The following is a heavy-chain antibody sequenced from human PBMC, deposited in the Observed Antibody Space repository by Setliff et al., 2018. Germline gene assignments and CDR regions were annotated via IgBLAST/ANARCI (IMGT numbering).Heavy chain of an antibody. D-gene: IGHD3-16*01. V-gene: IGHV1-2*06. CDR2: INPNSGAT. CDR3: ARDGGEY. CDR1: GYPFTDYY. Sequence: ASVKVSCKTSGYPFTDYYIHWVRQAPGQGLEWMGRINPNSGATNFAQKFQGRVTMTRDTSISTAYMELSRLRSDDTAVYYCARDGGEYWGQGTLVTVSS. J-gene: IGHJ4*02.